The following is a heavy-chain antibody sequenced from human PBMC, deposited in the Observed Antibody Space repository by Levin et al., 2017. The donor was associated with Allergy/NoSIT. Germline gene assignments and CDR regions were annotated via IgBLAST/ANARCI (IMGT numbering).Heavy chain of an antibody. D-gene: IGHD3-22*01. CDR1: GFNFDAYA. J-gene: IGHJ4*02. Sequence: GGSLRLSCAASGFNFDAYAMHWVRQAPGKGLEWVSGISWKSNKMDYADSVEGRFTISRDNAKISLYLHIHRLRADDTALYDCVKGDDSSADTFDYWGQGTLVTVSS. V-gene: IGHV3-9*01. CDR2: ISWKSNKM. CDR3: VKGDDSSADTFDY.